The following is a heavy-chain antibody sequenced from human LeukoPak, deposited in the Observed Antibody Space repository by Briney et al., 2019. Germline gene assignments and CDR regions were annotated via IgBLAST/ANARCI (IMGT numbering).Heavy chain of an antibody. V-gene: IGHV3-7*01. J-gene: IGHJ4*02. D-gene: IGHD6-19*01. CDR1: GFTFSSYW. CDR2: IKQDGSEK. Sequence: PGGSLRLSCAASGFTFSSYWMSWVRQAPGKGLEGVANIKQDGSEKYYVDSVKGRFTISRDNAKNSLYLQMNSLRAEDTAVYYCARMRQWLVLGYFDYWGQGTLVTVSS. CDR3: ARMRQWLVLGYFDY.